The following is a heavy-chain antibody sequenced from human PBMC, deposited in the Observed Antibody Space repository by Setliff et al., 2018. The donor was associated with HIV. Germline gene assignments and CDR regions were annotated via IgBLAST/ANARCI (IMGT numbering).Heavy chain of an antibody. D-gene: IGHD3-16*01. CDR3: SRGSYYMDV. J-gene: IGHJ6*03. CDR2: IHSSGST. CDR1: SGSVSGYY. V-gene: IGHV4-59*08. Sequence: SETLSLTCSVSSGSVSGYYWGWIRQPPGKKLEWIGYIHSSGSTIYSASLKSRVSISVDTSKNQVSLRLSSVTAADTAVYHCSRGSYYMDVWGKGTTLTVSS.